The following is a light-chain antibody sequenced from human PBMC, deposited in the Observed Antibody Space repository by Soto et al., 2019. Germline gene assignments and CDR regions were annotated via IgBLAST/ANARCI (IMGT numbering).Light chain of an antibody. CDR2: AAS. Sequence: DIQMTQSPSSLSASVGDTVVISCRASQNVNAYVNWYQQRPGKAPKLLIFAASSLKSGVPPRFSGAGAGTDFSLTISGLQPEDFATYYCQESYNILTWKFGQGTKVEIK. V-gene: IGKV1-39*01. J-gene: IGKJ1*01. CDR3: QESYNILTWK. CDR1: QNVNAY.